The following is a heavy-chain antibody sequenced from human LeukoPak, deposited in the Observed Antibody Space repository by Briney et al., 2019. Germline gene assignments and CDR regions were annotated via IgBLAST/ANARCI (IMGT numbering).Heavy chain of an antibody. CDR1: GFSFGDYG. Sequence: GGSLRLSCAVSGFSFGDYGVSWVRQAPGKGLEWVSGINWNGGSIGYADSVKGRFTISRDNAKNSLYLQMNSLRAEDTALYYCARETRPYYSDSSGYIDYWGQGTLVTVSA. V-gene: IGHV3-20*04. J-gene: IGHJ4*02. CDR3: ARETRPYYSDSSGYIDY. CDR2: INWNGGSI. D-gene: IGHD3-22*01.